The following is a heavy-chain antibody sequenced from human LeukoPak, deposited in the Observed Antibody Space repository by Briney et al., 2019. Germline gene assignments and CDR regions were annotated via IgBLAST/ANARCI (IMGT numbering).Heavy chain of an antibody. CDR2: IIPIFGTA. J-gene: IGHJ4*02. CDR1: GYTFTSYA. V-gene: IGHV1-69*13. D-gene: IGHD3-3*01. CDR3: AREHYYDFWSGYQDY. Sequence: ASVKVSCKASGYTFTSYAISWVRQAPGQGLEWMGGIIPIFGTANYAQKFQGRVTITADESTSTAYMELSSLRSEDTAVYYCAREHYYDFWSGYQDYWGQGTLVTVSS.